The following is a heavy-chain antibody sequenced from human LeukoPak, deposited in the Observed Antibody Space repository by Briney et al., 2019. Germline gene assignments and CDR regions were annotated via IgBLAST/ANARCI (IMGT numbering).Heavy chain of an antibody. D-gene: IGHD3-9*01. Sequence: SQTLSLTCAVYGGSFSGYYWSWIRQPPSKGLEWIGEIHHSGSTNYNPSLKSRVTISVDTVKIQFSLKLSSLSAADTAVYYGARVIRYFDWSQLMKYYFDYWGQGTLVTVSS. CDR3: ARVIRYFDWSQLMKYYFDY. V-gene: IGHV4-34*01. CDR1: GGSFSGYY. CDR2: IHHSGST. J-gene: IGHJ4*02.